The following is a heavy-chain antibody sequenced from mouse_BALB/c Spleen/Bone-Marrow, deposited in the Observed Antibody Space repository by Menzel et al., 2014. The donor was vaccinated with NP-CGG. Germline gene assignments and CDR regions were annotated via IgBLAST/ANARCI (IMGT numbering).Heavy chain of an antibody. V-gene: IGHV4-2*02. CDR3: ARQTGTGAMDY. J-gene: IGHJ4*01. CDR2: INPGSSTI. D-gene: IGHD4-1*01. Sequence: EVKLLESGGGLVQPRGSLNLSCAASGFDFSRYWMSWARQAPGKGQEWIGEINPGSSTINYTPSLKDKFIISRDNAKNTLYLQMSKVRSEDTALYYCARQTGTGAMDYWGQGTSVTVSS. CDR1: GFDFSRYW.